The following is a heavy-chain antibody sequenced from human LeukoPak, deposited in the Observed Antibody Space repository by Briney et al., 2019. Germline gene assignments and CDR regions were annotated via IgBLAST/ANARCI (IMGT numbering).Heavy chain of an antibody. CDR3: ARDKDYGGTFDY. CDR2: IYYSGST. Sequence: SETLSLTCTVSGGSISSYYWSWIRQPPGKGLEWIGYIYYSGSTNYNPSLKSRVTISVDTSKNQFSLKLSSVTAADTAVHYCARDKDYGGTFDYWGQGTLVTVSS. D-gene: IGHD4-23*01. V-gene: IGHV4-59*01. CDR1: GGSISSYY. J-gene: IGHJ4*02.